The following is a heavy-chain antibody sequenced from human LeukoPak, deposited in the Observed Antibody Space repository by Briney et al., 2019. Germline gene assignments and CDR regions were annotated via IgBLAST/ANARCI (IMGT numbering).Heavy chain of an antibody. Sequence: ASVKVSCKASGYTFTSYAMHWVRQAPGQRLEWMGWINAGNGNTKYSQKFQGRVTITRDTSASTAYMELSSLRSEDTAVYFCARVDQDIVVGPAFDPWGQGTLVTVSS. V-gene: IGHV1-3*01. J-gene: IGHJ5*02. CDR1: GYTFTSYA. CDR3: ARVDQDIVVGPAFDP. CDR2: INAGNGNT. D-gene: IGHD2-2*01.